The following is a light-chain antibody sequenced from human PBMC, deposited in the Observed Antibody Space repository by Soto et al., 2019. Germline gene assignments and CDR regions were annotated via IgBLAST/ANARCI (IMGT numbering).Light chain of an antibody. CDR2: AAS. J-gene: IGKJ3*01. CDR3: QQSDHLPL. Sequence: DLQMTQSPPSLSASVGDRVTITCQASQDIGNYLNWYQHKPGKAPNLVIYAASNLETGVPSRFSGSGSGTLFTFTISSLRPEDIATYYCQQSDHLPLFGPGTKLDIK. CDR1: QDIGNY. V-gene: IGKV1-33*01.